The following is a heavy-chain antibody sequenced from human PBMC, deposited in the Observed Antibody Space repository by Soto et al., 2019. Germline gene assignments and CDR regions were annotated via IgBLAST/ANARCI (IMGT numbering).Heavy chain of an antibody. CDR2: ISTNGDST. Sequence: EVQLVESGGGLVQPGGSLRLSCAASGFTFGSYPMHWVRQAPGKGLEYVSAISTNGDSTFYANSVKGRFTISRDNSKKPLYLQMGSLRDEDMGVYYGAREGMSRARWVFDYWGQGTLVTASS. V-gene: IGHV3-64*01. CDR1: GFTFGSYP. J-gene: IGHJ4*02. CDR3: AREGMSRARWVFDY.